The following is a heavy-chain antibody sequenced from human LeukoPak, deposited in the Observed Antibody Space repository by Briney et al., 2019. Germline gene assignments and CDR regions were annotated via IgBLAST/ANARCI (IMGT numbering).Heavy chain of an antibody. CDR2: IYPGDSDT. D-gene: IGHD4-11*01. Sequence: GESLKISCKGSGYSFTNYWIGWVRQMPGKGLEWMGIIYPGDSDTRYSPSFQGQVTISADKSISTAYLQWSSLKASDTAMYYCARDDYSNYGGDGEDYYYYYGMDVWGQGTTVTVSS. J-gene: IGHJ6*02. CDR1: GYSFTNYW. V-gene: IGHV5-51*01. CDR3: ARDDYSNYGGDGEDYYYYYGMDV.